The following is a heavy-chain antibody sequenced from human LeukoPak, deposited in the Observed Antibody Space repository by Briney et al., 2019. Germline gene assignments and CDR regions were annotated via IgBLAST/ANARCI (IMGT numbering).Heavy chain of an antibody. CDR2: IYYSGST. D-gene: IGHD2-21*01. V-gene: IGHV4-59*01. J-gene: IGHJ3*02. CDR3: ARGMLFRAFDI. Sequence: SETLSLTCTVSGGSISSYYWSWIRQPPGKGLEWIGYIYYSGSTNYNPSLKSRVTISVDTSKNQFSLKLSPVTAADTAVYYCARGMLFRAFDIWGQGTMVTVSS. CDR1: GGSISSYY.